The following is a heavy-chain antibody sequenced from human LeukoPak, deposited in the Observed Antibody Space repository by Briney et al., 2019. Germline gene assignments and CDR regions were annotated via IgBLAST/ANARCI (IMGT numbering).Heavy chain of an antibody. CDR2: ISNSGASK. Sequence: PGGSLRLSCAASGFTFTDYYMTWIRQAPGKGLEWVSYISNSGASKYYADSVKGRFTISRDNAKNSLDLQMNSLRVEDTAIYYCAREGTAMVSFDYWGQGTLVTVSS. CDR3: AREGTAMVSFDY. J-gene: IGHJ4*02. V-gene: IGHV3-11*04. CDR1: GFTFTDYY. D-gene: IGHD5-18*01.